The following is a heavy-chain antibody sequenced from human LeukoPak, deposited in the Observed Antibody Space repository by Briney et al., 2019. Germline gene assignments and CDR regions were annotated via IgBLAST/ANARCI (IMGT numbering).Heavy chain of an antibody. CDR1: GYTFTSYY. J-gene: IGHJ4*02. D-gene: IGHD1-14*01. V-gene: IGHV1-46*01. CDR2: INPSGGST. Sequence: ASVKVSCKASGYTFTSYYIHWVRQAPGQGREWMGIINPSGGSTSYAQKFQGRVTMTRDTSTSTVYMELSSLRSEDTAVYYCARRTSRGYFDYWGQGTLVTVSS. CDR3: ARRTSRGYFDY.